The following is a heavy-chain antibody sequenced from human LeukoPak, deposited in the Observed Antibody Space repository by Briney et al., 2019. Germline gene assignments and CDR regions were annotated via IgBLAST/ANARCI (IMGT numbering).Heavy chain of an antibody. CDR2: IYSGGST. V-gene: IGHV3-53*01. CDR3: ARDLNLNWFDP. J-gene: IGHJ5*02. Sequence: GGSLRLSCAASGFTFSTYGMSWVRQAPGKGLEWVSVIYSGGSTYYADSVKGRFTISRDNSKNTLYLQMNSLRAEDTAVYYCARDLNLNWFDPWGQGTLVTVSS. CDR1: GFTFSTYG.